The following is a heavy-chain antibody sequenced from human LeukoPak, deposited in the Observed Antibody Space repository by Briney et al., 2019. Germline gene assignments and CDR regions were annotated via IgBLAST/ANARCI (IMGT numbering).Heavy chain of an antibody. CDR1: GFLYSSYS. V-gene: IGHV3-48*01. Sequence: PGGSLRLSCAPSGFLYSSYSMNWVRQTPGKGLEWVAYISVDSSAIYYADSVKGRFTISRDNAKNTLYLQMNSLRAEDTAVYYCAKPQFDYWGQGTLVTVSS. CDR2: ISVDSSAI. J-gene: IGHJ4*02. CDR3: AKPQFDY.